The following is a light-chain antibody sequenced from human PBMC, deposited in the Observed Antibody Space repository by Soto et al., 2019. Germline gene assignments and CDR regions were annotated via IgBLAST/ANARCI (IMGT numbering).Light chain of an antibody. CDR1: SSDVGGYSY. Sequence: QSALTQPASVSGSPGQSITISCTGTSSDVGGYSYVSWYQHHPGRAPKLMIYNAFDRPSGVSNRFSGSKSGNTASLTISGLQAEDEADYYCSSYRGSNTVVFGGGTKLTVL. J-gene: IGLJ2*01. CDR2: NAF. V-gene: IGLV2-14*03. CDR3: SSYRGSNTVV.